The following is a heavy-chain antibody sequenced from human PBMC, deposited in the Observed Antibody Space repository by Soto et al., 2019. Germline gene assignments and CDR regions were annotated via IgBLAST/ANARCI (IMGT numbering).Heavy chain of an antibody. CDR2: IYPSCGST. CDR3: ARDVLVVLAASCYDTNAMDI. CDR1: CYPYTSHY. V-gene: IGHV1-46*01. D-gene: IGHD2-15*01. Sequence: ASVKVSCKASCYPYTSHYMHWVPPAPRQRHASMGIIYPSCGSTSYAQKFQGRVTMTRDTSTSTVYMELSSLRSEDTAVYYCARDVLVVLAASCYDTNAMDIWGPGIPITVS. J-gene: IGHJ6*02.